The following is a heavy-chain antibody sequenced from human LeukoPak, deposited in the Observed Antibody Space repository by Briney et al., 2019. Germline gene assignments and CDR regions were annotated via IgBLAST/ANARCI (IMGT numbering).Heavy chain of an antibody. Sequence: GGSLRLSCTASGFTFGDYAMSWFRQAPGKGLEWVGFIRSKAYGGTTEYAASVKGRFTISRDNAKNSVFLQMNSLRVEDTAIYYCARALSAWGQGTLVTVSS. J-gene: IGHJ4*02. CDR3: ARALSA. V-gene: IGHV3-49*03. CDR1: GFTFGDYA. CDR2: IRSKAYGGTT. D-gene: IGHD3-3*01.